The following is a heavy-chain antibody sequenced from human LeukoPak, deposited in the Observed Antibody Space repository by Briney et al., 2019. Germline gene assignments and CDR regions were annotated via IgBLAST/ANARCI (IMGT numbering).Heavy chain of an antibody. Sequence: GASVKVSCKASGGTFSSYAISWVRQAPGQGLEWMGGIIPIFGTANYAQKFQGRVTITTDESTSTAYMELSSLRSEDTAVYYCARASIPQVCYYDSSGYYQFDYWGQGTLVTVSS. J-gene: IGHJ4*02. CDR1: GGTFSSYA. V-gene: IGHV1-69*05. CDR3: ARASIPQVCYYDSSGYYQFDY. D-gene: IGHD3-22*01. CDR2: IIPIFGTA.